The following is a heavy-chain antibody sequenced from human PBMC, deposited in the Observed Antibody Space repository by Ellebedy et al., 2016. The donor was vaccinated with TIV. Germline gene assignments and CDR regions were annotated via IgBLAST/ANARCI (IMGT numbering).Heavy chain of an antibody. CDR2: IKEDGSEI. J-gene: IGHJ4*02. CDR3: ARHKPVENDY. V-gene: IGHV3-7*03. D-gene: IGHD6-19*01. Sequence: GESLKISCVASGFTFRNYWMHWVRQAPGKGLEWVANIKEDGSEIHYVDSVKGRFTISRDNAKNSVILQMNSLRADDTAVDYCARHKPVENDYWGQGILVTVSS. CDR1: GFTFRNYW.